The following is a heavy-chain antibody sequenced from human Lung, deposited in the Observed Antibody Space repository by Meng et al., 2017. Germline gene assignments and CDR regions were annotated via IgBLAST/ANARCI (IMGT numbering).Heavy chain of an antibody. Sequence: QGQLVRSGAEVKKPGASVKVSCKPSGYNFPDYYIHWVRRAPGQGLEWMGRINPKSGDTHYAQRFQGRVTMTGDTSIGTAYMELSGLRSDDTAMYYCARDEDISAAGKLFGDYWGQGTLVTVSS. D-gene: IGHD6-13*01. V-gene: IGHV1-2*06. CDR1: GYNFPDYY. J-gene: IGHJ4*02. CDR3: ARDEDISAAGKLFGDY. CDR2: INPKSGDT.